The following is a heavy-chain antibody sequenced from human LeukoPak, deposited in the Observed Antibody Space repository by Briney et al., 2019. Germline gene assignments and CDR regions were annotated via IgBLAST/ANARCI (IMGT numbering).Heavy chain of an antibody. Sequence: SVKVSCKASGYTFTSYGISWVRQAPRQGLEWMGWISPYNGNTNYAPKLQGRLTMTTDTSTSTAYMELRSLRSDDTAVYYCARDRQCGYWGQGTLVTVSS. CDR2: ISPYNGNT. V-gene: IGHV1-18*01. CDR1: GYTFTSYG. J-gene: IGHJ4*02. D-gene: IGHD2-21*01. CDR3: ARDRQCGY.